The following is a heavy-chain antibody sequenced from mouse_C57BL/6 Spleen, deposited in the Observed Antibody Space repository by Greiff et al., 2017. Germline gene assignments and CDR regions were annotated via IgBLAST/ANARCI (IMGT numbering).Heavy chain of an antibody. Sequence: VQLQQSGPELVKPGASVKISCKASGYTFTDYYMNWVKQSHGKSLEWIGDINPNNGGTSYNQKFKGKATLTVDKSSSTAYMELRSLTSEDSAVYYCARGDDYDEGYYAMDYWGQGTSVTVSS. D-gene: IGHD2-4*01. CDR3: ARGDDYDEGYYAMDY. CDR2: INPNNGGT. V-gene: IGHV1-26*01. CDR1: GYTFTDYY. J-gene: IGHJ4*01.